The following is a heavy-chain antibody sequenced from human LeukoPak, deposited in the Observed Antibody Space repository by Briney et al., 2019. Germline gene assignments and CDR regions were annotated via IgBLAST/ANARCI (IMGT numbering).Heavy chain of an antibody. CDR1: GGSISSGSYY. CDR2: IYTSGST. Sequence: SETLSLTCTVSGGSISSGSYYWSWIRQPAGKGLEWIGRIYTSGSTNYNPSLKSRVTISVDTSKNQFSLKLSSVTAADTAVYYCARGIVGARSYAFDIWGQGTMVTVSS. J-gene: IGHJ3*02. V-gene: IGHV4-61*02. D-gene: IGHD1-26*01. CDR3: ARGIVGARSYAFDI.